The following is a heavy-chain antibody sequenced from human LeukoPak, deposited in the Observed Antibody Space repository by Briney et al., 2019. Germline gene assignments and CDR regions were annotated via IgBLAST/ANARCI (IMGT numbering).Heavy chain of an antibody. CDR3: ARTGTAMVTPLSDY. D-gene: IGHD5-18*01. Sequence: ASVKVSCKASGYTFTSYGISWVRQAPGQGLEWMGWLSAYNGNTNYAQRFQGRVTMTTDTSTSTAYMELRSLRSDDTAVYYCARTGTAMVTPLSDYWGQGTLVTVSS. V-gene: IGHV1-18*01. CDR2: LSAYNGNT. CDR1: GYTFTSYG. J-gene: IGHJ4*02.